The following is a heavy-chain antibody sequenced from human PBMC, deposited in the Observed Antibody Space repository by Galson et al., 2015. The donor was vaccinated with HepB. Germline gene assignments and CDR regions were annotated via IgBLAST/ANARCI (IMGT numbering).Heavy chain of an antibody. D-gene: IGHD1-1*01. V-gene: IGHV3-23*01. CDR3: AKHSDLVPVWNDAFGD. CDR2: ISGSGTRT. J-gene: IGHJ3*01. Sequence: SLRLSCAASGFTISNYAMTWVRQAPGKGLEWVSAISGSGTRTFYADSVKGRFTISRDNSKKTLYLEMNNLRGEDTALYYCAKHSDLVPVWNDAFGDWGQGTLVTVSS. CDR1: GFTISNYA.